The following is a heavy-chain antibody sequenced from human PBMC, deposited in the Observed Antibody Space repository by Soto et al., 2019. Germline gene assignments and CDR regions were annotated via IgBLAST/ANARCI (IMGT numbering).Heavy chain of an antibody. J-gene: IGHJ4*02. V-gene: IGHV3-23*01. CDR2: ITGGGGST. CDR3: AKNPYYDTFVRSYSIRHYYFDY. CDR1: GFTFSSYA. D-gene: IGHD3-22*01. Sequence: EVQLLEYGGALVQPGGSLRLSCAASGFTFSSYAMSWVRQAPGEGLEWVSAITGGGGSTYYADSVKGRFTISRDNSRNTLYLQMHSLRVEDTALYFCAKNPYYDTFVRSYSIRHYYFDYWGQGTLVTVSS.